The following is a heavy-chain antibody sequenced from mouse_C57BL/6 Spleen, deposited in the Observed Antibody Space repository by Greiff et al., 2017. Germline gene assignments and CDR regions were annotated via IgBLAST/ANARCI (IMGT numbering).Heavy chain of an antibody. CDR2: IYPGGGYT. CDR3: AREENGNSDAMDD. Sequence: QVQLQQSGAELVRPGTSVKMSCKASGYTFTNYWIGWAKQRPGHGLEWIGDIYPGGGYTNYNEKFKGKATLTADTSSSTAYMQFSSLTSEDSSIYYCAREENGNSDAMDDWGQGTSGTVSS. D-gene: IGHD2-1*01. CDR1: GYTFTNYW. V-gene: IGHV1-63*01. J-gene: IGHJ4*01.